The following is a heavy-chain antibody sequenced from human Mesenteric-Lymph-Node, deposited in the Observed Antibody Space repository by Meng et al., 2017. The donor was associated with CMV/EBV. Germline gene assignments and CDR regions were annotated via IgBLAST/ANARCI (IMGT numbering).Heavy chain of an antibody. J-gene: IGHJ6*02. CDR3: ARAMYSSYYYYYGMDV. Sequence: GESLKIPRTGSGCTFNRYGMHWVRQTPGKGLEWVAFIRYDADIKYYEDSMKGRFTISRDNSKNTVYLQMNSLRPDDTAVYYCARAMYSSYYYYYGMDVWGQGTMVTVSS. CDR2: IRYDADIK. V-gene: IGHV3-30*02. D-gene: IGHD6-13*01. CDR1: GCTFNRYG.